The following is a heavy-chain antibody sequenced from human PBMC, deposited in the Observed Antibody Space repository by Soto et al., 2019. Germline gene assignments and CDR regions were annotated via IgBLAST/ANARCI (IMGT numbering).Heavy chain of an antibody. CDR1: GGSLNSYY. CDR2: SFTSGST. J-gene: IGHJ3*02. D-gene: IGHD6-13*01. CDR3: AAYNSTLGTFDI. Sequence: SETLSLTCTVSGGSLNSYYWTWIRQPAGKGLECIGRSFTSGSTNNNPSLKSRVTMSVDTSKNQFSLKLSSVTAADTAVYYCAAYNSTLGTFDIWGQGTMVT. V-gene: IGHV4-4*07.